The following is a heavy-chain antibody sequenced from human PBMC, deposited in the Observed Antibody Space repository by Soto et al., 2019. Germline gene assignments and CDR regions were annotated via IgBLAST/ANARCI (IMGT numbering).Heavy chain of an antibody. CDR2: IIPLFGTT. J-gene: IGHJ5*02. Sequence: QVQLVQSGAEVKKPGSSVKVSCKTSGGTISNYAISWVRQAPGQGLEWMGGIIPLFGTTNYAQKFQGRVTITADEYTRTDYMEMSSLRSEDTAVYYCARGGFWSGYYSWFDLCGQGTLVSVSS. CDR1: GGTISNYA. D-gene: IGHD3-3*01. CDR3: ARGGFWSGYYSWFDL. V-gene: IGHV1-69*12.